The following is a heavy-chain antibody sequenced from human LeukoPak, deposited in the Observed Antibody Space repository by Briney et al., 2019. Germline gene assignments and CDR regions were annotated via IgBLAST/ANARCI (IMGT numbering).Heavy chain of an antibody. D-gene: IGHD6-13*01. CDR1: GSMYNYY. J-gene: IGHJ6*03. CDR3: ARRAADPHYLYMDV. V-gene: IGHV4-59*08. Sequence: SETLSLTCTVSGSMYNYYWSWIRQPPGKGLEWIGYIHYNGITNYNPSLKSRVTMSLDTSKNQVSLKLNSVTAADTAVYYCARRAADPHYLYMDVWGNGTTVTVSS. CDR2: IHYNGIT.